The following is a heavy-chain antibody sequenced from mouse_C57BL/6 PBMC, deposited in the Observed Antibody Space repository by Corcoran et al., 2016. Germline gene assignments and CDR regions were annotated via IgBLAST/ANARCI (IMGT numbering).Heavy chain of an antibody. V-gene: IGHV9-3*01. D-gene: IGHD1-1*01. Sequence: QIQLVQSGPELKKPGETVKISCKASGYTFTTYGMSWVKQAPGKGLKWMGWINTYSGVPTYADDFKGRFAFSLETSASTAYLQINNLKNEDTATYFCTRWDYYGSRYYFDYWGQGTTLTVSS. CDR1: GYTFTTYG. J-gene: IGHJ2*01. CDR2: INTYSGVP. CDR3: TRWDYYGSRYYFDY.